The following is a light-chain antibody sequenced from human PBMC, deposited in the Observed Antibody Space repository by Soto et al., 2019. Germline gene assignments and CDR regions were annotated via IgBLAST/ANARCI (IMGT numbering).Light chain of an antibody. CDR3: SSYTSSSTSLVV. CDR1: SSDVGGYNY. Sequence: QSALTQPASVSGSPGQLITISCTGTSSDVGGYNYVSWYQQHPGKAPKLMIYDVSNRPSGVSNRFSGSKSGNTASLTISGLQAEDEADYYCSSYTSSSTSLVVFGGGTKLTVL. V-gene: IGLV2-14*01. J-gene: IGLJ2*01. CDR2: DVS.